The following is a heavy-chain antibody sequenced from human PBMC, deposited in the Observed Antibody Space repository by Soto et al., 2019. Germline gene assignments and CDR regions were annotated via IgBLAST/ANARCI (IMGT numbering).Heavy chain of an antibody. CDR1: GYTFTSYG. CDR3: ARWGVPRDFWSGYYREHYYYYGMDV. CDR2: ISAYNGNT. Sequence: GASVKVSCKASGYTFTSYGISWVRQAPGQGLEWMGWISAYNGNTNYAQKLQGRVTMTTDTSTSTAYMELRSLRSDDTAVYYCARWGVPRDFWSGYYREHYYYYGMDVWGQGTTVTVS. D-gene: IGHD3-3*01. J-gene: IGHJ6*02. V-gene: IGHV1-18*04.